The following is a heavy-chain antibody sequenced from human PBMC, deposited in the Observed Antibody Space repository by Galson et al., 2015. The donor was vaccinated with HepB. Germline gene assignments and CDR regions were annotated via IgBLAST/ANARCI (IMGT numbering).Heavy chain of an antibody. V-gene: IGHV1-3*04. Sequence: SVKVSCKASGYTFTSYAMHWLRQAPGQRLGWMGWINTGNGNTKYSQKFQGRVTITRDTSASTAYMELSSLRSEDTAVYYCARDVRLQWFGESYYFAYWGQGTLVTVSS. J-gene: IGHJ4*02. CDR3: ARDVRLQWFGESYYFAY. CDR1: GYTFTSYA. CDR2: INTGNGNT. D-gene: IGHD3-10*01.